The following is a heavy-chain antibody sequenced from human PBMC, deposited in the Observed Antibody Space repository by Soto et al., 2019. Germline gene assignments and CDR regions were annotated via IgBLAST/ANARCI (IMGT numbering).Heavy chain of an antibody. CDR2: ISAYNGDT. J-gene: IGHJ6*02. V-gene: IGHV1-18*04. D-gene: IGHD6-19*01. Sequence: QVQLVQSGAEVKKPGASVKVSCKASGYTFTSYGISWVRQAPGQGLEWMGWISAYNGDTNYAQKLQGRVTMTTDTSTSTAYMELRSLRSDDTAVYYCARDGHSSGWYAAVYYYYGMDVWGQGTTVTVSS. CDR3: ARDGHSSGWYAAVYYYYGMDV. CDR1: GYTFTSYG.